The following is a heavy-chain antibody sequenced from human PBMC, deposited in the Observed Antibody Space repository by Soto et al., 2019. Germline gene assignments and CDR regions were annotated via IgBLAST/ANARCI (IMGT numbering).Heavy chain of an antibody. V-gene: IGHV4-59*01. Sequence: SETLSLTCTVSGGSISSYHWSWIRQSPGKGLEWIGYVFYTGSTKYNPALKRRVTISVDTSKNQFSLKLSSVSAADTGLYYCARSYSGTFYGYDTWGQGVLVTVSS. D-gene: IGHD1-26*01. CDR2: VFYTGST. CDR1: GGSISSYH. CDR3: ARSYSGTFYGYDT. J-gene: IGHJ5*02.